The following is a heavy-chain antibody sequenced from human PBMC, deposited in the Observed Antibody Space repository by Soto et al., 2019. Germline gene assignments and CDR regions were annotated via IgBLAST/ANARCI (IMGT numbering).Heavy chain of an antibody. J-gene: IGHJ6*02. D-gene: IGHD3-10*01. Sequence: GGSLRLSCAASGFTFSSYAMSWVRQAPGKGLEWVSAISGSGGSTYYADSVKGRFTISRDNSKNTLYLQMNSLRAEDTAVYYCAKDPHYGSGSYQAWGDYYYGMDVWGQGTTVTVSS. CDR1: GFTFSSYA. CDR3: AKDPHYGSGSYQAWGDYYYGMDV. V-gene: IGHV3-23*01. CDR2: ISGSGGST.